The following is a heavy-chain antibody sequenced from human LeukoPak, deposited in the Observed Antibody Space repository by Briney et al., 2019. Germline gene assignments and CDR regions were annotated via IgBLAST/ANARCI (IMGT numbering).Heavy chain of an antibody. CDR3: ARGEADYDFWSGYPNWFDP. CDR2: ISSSSSYI. V-gene: IGHV3-21*01. Sequence: PGGSLRLSCAASGFTFSSYSMNWVRQAPGKGLEWVSSISSSSSYIYYADSVKGRFTISRDNAKNSLYLQMNSLRAEDTAVYYCARGEADYDFWSGYPNWFDPWGQGTLVTVSS. J-gene: IGHJ5*02. D-gene: IGHD3-3*01. CDR1: GFTFSSYS.